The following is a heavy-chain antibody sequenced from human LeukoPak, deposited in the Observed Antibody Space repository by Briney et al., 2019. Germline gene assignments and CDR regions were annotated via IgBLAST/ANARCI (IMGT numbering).Heavy chain of an antibody. CDR3: ARDRGRRYCNSTYCPYYMDV. Sequence: GESLKISCEGSGFTFKSFAMTWVRQVPGKGLEWAANIEHDGSETYHVDSVKGRFTISRDNARNLLYLQMNFLRAGDTAVYYCARDRGRRYCNSTYCPYYMDVWGKGTTVTVSS. CDR2: IEHDGSET. J-gene: IGHJ6*04. V-gene: IGHV3-7*01. D-gene: IGHD2/OR15-2a*01. CDR1: GFTFKSFA.